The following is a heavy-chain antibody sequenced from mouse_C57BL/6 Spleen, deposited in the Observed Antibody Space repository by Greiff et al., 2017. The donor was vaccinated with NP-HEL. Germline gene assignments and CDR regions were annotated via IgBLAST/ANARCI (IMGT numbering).Heavy chain of an antibody. CDR3: ARSRAQDTFAY. D-gene: IGHD3-2*02. Sequence: VQLQQSGAELVRPGASVTLSCKASGYTFTDYYINWVKQRPGQGLEWIARIYPGTGNTYYNEKFKGKATLTAEKSSSTAYMQLSSLTSEDSAVYFFARSRAQDTFAYWGQGTLVTVSA. CDR1: GYTFTDYY. V-gene: IGHV1-76*01. J-gene: IGHJ3*01. CDR2: IYPGTGNT.